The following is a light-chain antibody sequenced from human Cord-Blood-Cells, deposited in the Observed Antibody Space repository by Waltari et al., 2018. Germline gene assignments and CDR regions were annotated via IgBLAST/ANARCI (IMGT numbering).Light chain of an antibody. CDR2: LGS. V-gene: IGKV2-28*01. Sequence: DIVMTQSPLSLPVTPGVPASISCRSSQSLLHSNGYNYLDWYLQKPGQSPQLLIYLGSTRAAGVPDRLSGSGAGTDVTLKISRLEAEDAGVYYCMQALQAPWTLGQGTKVEIK. J-gene: IGKJ1*01. CDR3: MQALQAPWT. CDR1: QSLLHSNGYNY.